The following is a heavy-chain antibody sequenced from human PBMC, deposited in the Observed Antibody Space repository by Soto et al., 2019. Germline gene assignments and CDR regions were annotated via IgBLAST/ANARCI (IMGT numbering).Heavy chain of an antibody. J-gene: IGHJ4*02. CDR1: GFTFSSYA. Sequence: GGSLRLSCAASGFTFSSYAMSWVRQAPGKGLEWVSAISGSGGSTYYADSVKGRFTISRDTSKNHFSLLLRSVTAADTAVYYCARGFGVTAPGIRGDSYPLDYWGQGTLVTVSS. D-gene: IGHD2-21*01. V-gene: IGHV3-23*01. CDR3: ARGFGVTAPGIRGDSYPLDY. CDR2: ISGSGGST.